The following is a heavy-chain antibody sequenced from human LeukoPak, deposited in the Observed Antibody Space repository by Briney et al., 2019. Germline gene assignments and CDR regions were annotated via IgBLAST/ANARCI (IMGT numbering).Heavy chain of an antibody. J-gene: IGHJ3*02. D-gene: IGHD2-15*01. CDR1: GYTFTGYY. Sequence: ASVKVSCKASGYTFTGYYMHWVRQAPGQGLEWMGRIIPILGIANYAQKFQGRVTITADKSTSTAYMELSSLRSEDTAVYYCARGYCSGGSCYARAFDIWGQGTMVTVSS. CDR3: ARGYCSGGSCYARAFDI. V-gene: IGHV1-69*04. CDR2: IIPILGIA.